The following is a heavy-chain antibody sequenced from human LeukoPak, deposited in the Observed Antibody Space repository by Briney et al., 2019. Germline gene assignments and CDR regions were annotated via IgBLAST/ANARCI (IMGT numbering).Heavy chain of an antibody. CDR1: GFTLSDYA. Sequence: PGGSLRLSCAASGFTLSDYAMNGVRQAPGKALEWVSSISSSSSYIYYADSVKGRFTISRDNAKNSLYLQMNSLRAEDTAVYYCARDLISMIRGVSSLDPWGQGTLVTVSS. V-gene: IGHV3-21*01. J-gene: IGHJ5*02. D-gene: IGHD3-10*01. CDR2: ISSSSSYI. CDR3: ARDLISMIRGVSSLDP.